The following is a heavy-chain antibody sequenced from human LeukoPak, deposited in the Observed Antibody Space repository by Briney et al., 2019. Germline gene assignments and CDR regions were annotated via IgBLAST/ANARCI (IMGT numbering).Heavy chain of an antibody. Sequence: GGSLRLSCAASGFSFSDYAMSWVRQTPGKGLEWVSSLTAGGGSTFYADSVRGRFIISRHNSKNTLYLQMNSLRAEDAAVYYCARWVDTAMGYFDYWGQGTLVTVSS. D-gene: IGHD5-18*01. CDR1: GFSFSDYA. CDR2: LTAGGGST. J-gene: IGHJ4*02. V-gene: IGHV3-23*01. CDR3: ARWVDTAMGYFDY.